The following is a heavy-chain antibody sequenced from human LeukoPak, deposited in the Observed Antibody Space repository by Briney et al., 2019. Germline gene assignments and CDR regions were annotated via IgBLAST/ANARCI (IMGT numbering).Heavy chain of an antibody. J-gene: IGHJ6*02. V-gene: IGHV1-69*13. CDR2: IIPIFGTA. D-gene: IGHD2-21*02. Sequence: AASVKVSCKASGYTFTGYYIHWVRQAPGQGLEWMGGIIPIFGTANYAQKFQGRVTITADESTSTAYMELSSLRSEDTAVYYCARAGIVVVTAVYYGMDVWGQGTTVTVSS. CDR3: ARAGIVVVTAVYYGMDV. CDR1: GYTFTGYY.